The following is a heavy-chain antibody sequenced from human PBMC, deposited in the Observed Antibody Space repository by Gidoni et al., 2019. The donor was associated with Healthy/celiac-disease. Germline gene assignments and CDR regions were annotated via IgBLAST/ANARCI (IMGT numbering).Heavy chain of an antibody. D-gene: IGHD1-26*01. J-gene: IGHJ5*02. CDR3: ARDSFIGEWELLSWFDP. V-gene: IGHV3-30-3*01. CDR2: ISYDGSNK. Sequence: QVQLVESGGGVVQPGRSLRLYCAAPGCPFSSYAMRWVRQAPGKGLEWVAVISYDGSNKYYADSVKGRFTISRDNSKNTLYLQMNSLRAEDTAVYYCARDSFIGEWELLSWFDPWGQGTLVTVSS. CDR1: GCPFSSYA.